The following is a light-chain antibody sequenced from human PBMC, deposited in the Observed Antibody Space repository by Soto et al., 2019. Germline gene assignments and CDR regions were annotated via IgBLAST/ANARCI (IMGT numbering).Light chain of an antibody. CDR2: EAS. Sequence: DIQMTQSPSSLSASVGDRVTISCRASQGINNDLGWYQQKPGKAPKSLIYEASTLQSGVPSRFSGSGSGTEFTLTISSLQPEDFATYYCLQHNDYPRTFGGGTEVAIK. V-gene: IGKV1-17*01. CDR3: LQHNDYPRT. CDR1: QGINND. J-gene: IGKJ4*01.